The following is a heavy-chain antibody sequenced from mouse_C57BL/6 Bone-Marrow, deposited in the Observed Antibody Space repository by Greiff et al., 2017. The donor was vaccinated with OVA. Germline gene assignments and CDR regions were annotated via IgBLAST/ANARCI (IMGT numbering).Heavy chain of an antibody. CDR1: GYTFTSYW. Sequence: QVQLQQPGTELVKPGASVKLSCKASGYTFTSYWMHWVKQRPGQGLAWIGNINPSNGGTNYNEKFKSKATLTLAKSSSTAYMQLSRLTSEYSSVYYCARTGVTVVSYWYFDVWGTGTTVTVSS. J-gene: IGHJ1*03. CDR2: INPSNGGT. V-gene: IGHV1-53*01. D-gene: IGHD2-12*01. CDR3: ARTGVTVVSYWYFDV.